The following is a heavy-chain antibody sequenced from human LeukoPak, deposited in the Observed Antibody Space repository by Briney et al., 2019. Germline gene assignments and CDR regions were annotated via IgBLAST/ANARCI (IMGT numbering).Heavy chain of an antibody. CDR1: GDSISSYY. J-gene: IGHJ5*02. D-gene: IGHD5-24*01. CDR2: IYTSGSI. Sequence: SETLSLTCTVSGDSISSYYWTWVRQPAGKGLEWIGRIYTSGSINYNPSLKSRVTMSVDTSKNQFSLKLSSVTAADTAVYYCAREGPGYSQPWGWFDPWGQGTLVTVSS. CDR3: AREGPGYSQPWGWFDP. V-gene: IGHV4-4*07.